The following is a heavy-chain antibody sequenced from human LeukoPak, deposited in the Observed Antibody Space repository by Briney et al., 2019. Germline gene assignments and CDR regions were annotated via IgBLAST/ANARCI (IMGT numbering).Heavy chain of an antibody. D-gene: IGHD3-9*01. CDR2: INPSGGST. V-gene: IGHV1-46*01. J-gene: IGHJ4*02. CDR3: ARVLTYYDILTGYSTYYFDY. CDR1: GYTFTSYY. Sequence: GASVKVSCKASGYTFTSYYMHWVRQAPGQGLEWMGIINPSGGSTSYAQKFQGRVTMTRDTSTSTVYMELSSLRSEDTAVYYCARVLTYYDILTGYSTYYFDYWGQGTLVTVSS.